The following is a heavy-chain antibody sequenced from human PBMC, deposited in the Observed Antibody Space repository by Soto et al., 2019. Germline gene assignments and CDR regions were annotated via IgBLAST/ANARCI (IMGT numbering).Heavy chain of an antibody. J-gene: IGHJ6*03. CDR2: ISGSGIST. CDR3: VTPKAITASYYYYDMDV. Sequence: EAQLLESGGGLVQPGGSLRLSCAASGFTFSTYPMSWVRQAPGKGLEWVSGISGSGISTYYTDSVKGRFTISRDNSKNTVFLQITSLSDEDKAVYYCVTPKAITASYYYYDMDVWGKGTTVTVSS. CDR1: GFTFSTYP. V-gene: IGHV3-23*01.